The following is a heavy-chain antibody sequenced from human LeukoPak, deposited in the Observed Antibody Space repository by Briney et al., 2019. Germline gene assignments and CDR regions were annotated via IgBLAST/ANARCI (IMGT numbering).Heavy chain of an antibody. CDR3: ARPYDYYMDV. V-gene: IGHV3-20*04. CDR1: GFTFDDYG. CDR2: INWNGGST. Sequence: RSGGSLRLSCAASGFTFDDYGMSWVRHAPGKGLEWVSGINWNGGSTVYAGSVKGRFTISRDNAKNSLYLQINSLRAEDTALYYCARPYDYYMDVWGKGTTVTVSS. J-gene: IGHJ6*03.